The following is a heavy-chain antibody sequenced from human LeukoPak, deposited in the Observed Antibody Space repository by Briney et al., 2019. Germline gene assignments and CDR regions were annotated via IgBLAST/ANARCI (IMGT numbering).Heavy chain of an antibody. CDR3: AMVRGPETRFDP. V-gene: IGHV4-59*01. CDR2: IYHSGST. J-gene: IGHJ5*02. D-gene: IGHD3-10*01. Sequence: SETLSLTCTVSGGSISTYYWSWIRQPPGKGLEWIGYIYHSGSTKYNPSLKSRVTISVDTSKNQFSLKLSSVTAADTAVYYCAMVRGPETRFDPWGQGTLVTVSS. CDR1: GGSISTYY.